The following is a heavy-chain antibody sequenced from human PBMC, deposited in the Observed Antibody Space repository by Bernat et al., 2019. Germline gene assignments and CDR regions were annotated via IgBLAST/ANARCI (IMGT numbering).Heavy chain of an antibody. J-gene: IGHJ4*02. CDR1: GFTFSIYC. CDR2: INEGGSEK. CDR3: ARSGSAGSLDY. D-gene: IGHD6-25*01. V-gene: IGHV3-7*01. Sequence: EVQLVESGGGLVQPGGSLRLSCAASGFTFSIYCMTWVRQAPGKGLEWMADINEGGSEKYYVDSVKGRFTISRDNAKNSLYLEVNSLRAEDTAVYYCARSGSAGSLDYWGQGTLVTVSS.